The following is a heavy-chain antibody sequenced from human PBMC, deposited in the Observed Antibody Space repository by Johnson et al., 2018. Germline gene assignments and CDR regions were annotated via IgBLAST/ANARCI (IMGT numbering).Heavy chain of an antibody. CDR3: ARGGRGSGWSNWFDP. Sequence: VQLVQSGAEVKKPGESLKISCKGSGYSFTSYWIGWVRQMPGKGLEWMGIIYPGDSDTRYSPSFQGQVPIPADKSNRTAHLQWSSLKAPDTAMYYGARGGRGSGWSNWFDPWGQGTLVTVSS. CDR2: IYPGDSDT. J-gene: IGHJ5*02. D-gene: IGHD6-19*01. CDR1: GYSFTSYW. V-gene: IGHV5-51*03.